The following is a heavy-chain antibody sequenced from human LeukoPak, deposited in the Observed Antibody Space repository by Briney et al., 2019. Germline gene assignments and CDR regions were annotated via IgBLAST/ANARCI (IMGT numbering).Heavy chain of an antibody. CDR3: ASSSLSSGWNLFDY. CDR2: IYYSGST. V-gene: IGHV4-59*08. Sequence: SETLSLTCTVSGGSISSYYWSWIRQPPGKGLEWIGYIYYSGSTNYNPSLKSRVTISVDMSKNQFSLKLSSVTAADTAVYYCASSSLSSGWNLFDYWGQGTLVTVSS. J-gene: IGHJ4*02. CDR1: GGSISSYY. D-gene: IGHD6-19*01.